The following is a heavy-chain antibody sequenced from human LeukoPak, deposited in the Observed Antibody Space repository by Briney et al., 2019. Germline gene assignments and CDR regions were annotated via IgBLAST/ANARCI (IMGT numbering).Heavy chain of an antibody. CDR1: GGSISSYY. V-gene: IGHV4-4*09. Sequence: SETLSLTCTVSGGSISSYYWSWIRQPPGKGLEWIGYIYTSGSTNYNPSLKSRVTISVDTSKNQFSLKLSSVTAADTAVYYCARHDILTGYYSLRYYYYMDVWGKGTTVTVPS. D-gene: IGHD3-9*01. CDR2: IYTSGST. J-gene: IGHJ6*03. CDR3: ARHDILTGYYSLRYYYYMDV.